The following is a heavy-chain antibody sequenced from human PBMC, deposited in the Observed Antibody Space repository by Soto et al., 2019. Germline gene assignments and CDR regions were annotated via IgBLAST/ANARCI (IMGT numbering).Heavy chain of an antibody. J-gene: IGHJ2*01. Sequence: GGSLRLSGAASGFTFSSYAMSWVRQAPGKGLEWVSAISGSGGSPYYADSVKGRFTISRDNSKNTLYLQMNSLRAEDTAVYYCAIHSYYYGSGSSYWYFDLWGRGTLVTVSS. CDR2: ISGSGGSP. V-gene: IGHV3-23*01. D-gene: IGHD3-10*01. CDR1: GFTFSSYA. CDR3: AIHSYYYGSGSSYWYFDL.